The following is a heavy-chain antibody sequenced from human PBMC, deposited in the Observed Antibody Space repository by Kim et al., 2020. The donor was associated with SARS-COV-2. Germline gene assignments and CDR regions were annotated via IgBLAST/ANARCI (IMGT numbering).Heavy chain of an antibody. CDR3: ARGSSWYGGGYYFDY. Sequence: TETLSLTCTVSGGSISSYYWSWIRQPPGKGLEWIGYIYYSGSTNYNPSLKSRVTISVDTSKNQFSLKLSSVTAADTAVYYCARGSSWYGGGYYFDYWGQGTLVTVSS. CDR1: GGSISSYY. D-gene: IGHD6-13*01. J-gene: IGHJ4*02. V-gene: IGHV4-59*13. CDR2: IYYSGST.